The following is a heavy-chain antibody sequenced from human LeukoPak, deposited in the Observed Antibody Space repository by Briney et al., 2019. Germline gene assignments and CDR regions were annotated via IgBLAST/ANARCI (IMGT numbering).Heavy chain of an antibody. J-gene: IGHJ6*02. CDR2: IYSGDSDT. CDR3: ARGSAAAGLNYYYYYGMDV. CDR1: GYSFTSYW. V-gene: IGHV5-51*01. D-gene: IGHD6-13*01. Sequence: GASLKISCKGSGYSFTSYWIGWVRQMPGKRLEWMGVIYSGDSDTRYSPSFQGQVTISADKSISTAYLQWSSLKASDTAMYYCARGSAAAGLNYYYYYGMDVWGQGTTVTVSS.